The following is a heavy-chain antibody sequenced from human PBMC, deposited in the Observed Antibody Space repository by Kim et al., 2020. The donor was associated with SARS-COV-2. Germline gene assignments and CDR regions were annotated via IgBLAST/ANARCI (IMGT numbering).Heavy chain of an antibody. Sequence: SVKVSCKASGGTFSSYAISWVRQAPGQGLEWMGGIIPIFGTANYAQKFQGRVTITADESTSTAYMELSSLRSEDTAVYYCARTYYDSSGPPDYWGQGTLVTVSS. D-gene: IGHD3-22*01. CDR3: ARTYYDSSGPPDY. CDR1: GGTFSSYA. CDR2: IIPIFGTA. J-gene: IGHJ4*02. V-gene: IGHV1-69*13.